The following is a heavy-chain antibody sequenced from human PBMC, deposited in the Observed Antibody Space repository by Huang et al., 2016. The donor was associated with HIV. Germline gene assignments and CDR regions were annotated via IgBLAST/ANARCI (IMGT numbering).Heavy chain of an antibody. CDR2: VDPEEGET. CDR1: GYTVSELS. D-gene: IGHD2-15*01. J-gene: IGHJ3*02. V-gene: IGHV1-24*01. Sequence: QVQLVESGAELKKPGASVRVSCKVSGYTVSELSLHWGRQAPDKGLEWGGGVDPEEGETIYAQRLQGRVTMTEDTSTDKAYMELSSLRPEDTAVYYCATSTPDVGAGVLRSAFDIWGQGTMVTVSS. CDR3: ATSTPDVGAGVLRSAFDI.